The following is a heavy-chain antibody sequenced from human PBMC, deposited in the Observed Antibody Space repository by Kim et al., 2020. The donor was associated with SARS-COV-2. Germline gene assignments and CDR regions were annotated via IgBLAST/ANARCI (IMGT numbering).Heavy chain of an antibody. V-gene: IGHV1-69*13. CDR1: GGTFSSYA. D-gene: IGHD3-22*01. CDR2: IIPIFGTA. J-gene: IGHJ6*02. Sequence: SVKVSCKASGGTFSSYAISCVRQAPEQGLEWMGGIIPIFGTANYAQKFQGRVTITADESTSTAYMELSSLRSEDTAVYYCARGLEGVRYYDSSGYSQAKGYYYYGMDVWGQGTTVTVSS. CDR3: ARGLEGVRYYDSSGYSQAKGYYYYGMDV.